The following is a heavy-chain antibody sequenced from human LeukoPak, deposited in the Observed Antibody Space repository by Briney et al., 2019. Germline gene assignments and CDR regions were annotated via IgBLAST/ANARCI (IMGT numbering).Heavy chain of an antibody. CDR2: IHSGGDT. J-gene: IGHJ4*02. CDR1: GFTVNSYY. Sequence: GGSLRLSFAASGFTVNSYYMGWVRQAPGKGLEWVSVIHSGGDTYYADSVKGRFTISRDNPKNTPYLQMNSLRAEDTAVYYCAREGVSLIDYWGQGTLVTVSS. CDR3: AREGVSLIDY. V-gene: IGHV3-66*01.